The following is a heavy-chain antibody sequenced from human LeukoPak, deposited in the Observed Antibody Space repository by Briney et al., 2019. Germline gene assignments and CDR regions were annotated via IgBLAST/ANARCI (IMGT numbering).Heavy chain of an antibody. J-gene: IGHJ6*03. CDR1: GFTFSSYC. CDR2: IWYDGSNK. D-gene: IGHD6-13*01. Sequence: GGSLRLSCAASGFTFSSYCMHWVRQAPGKGLEWVSVIWYDGSNKYYADSVKGRFTISRDNSKNTLYLQMNSLRAEDTAVYYCARRVRVTRNSAAAGCGEQSSYYMDVWGKGTMVTVSS. CDR3: ARRVRVTRNSAAAGCGEQSSYYMDV. V-gene: IGHV3-33*01.